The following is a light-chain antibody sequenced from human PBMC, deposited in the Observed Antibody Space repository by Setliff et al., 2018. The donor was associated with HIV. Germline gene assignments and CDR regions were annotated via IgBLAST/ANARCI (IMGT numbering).Light chain of an antibody. V-gene: IGLV2-23*01. J-gene: IGLJ1*01. CDR1: SGDVGRYNL. CDR2: QAS. Sequence: LTQPASVSGSPGQSITISCTGTSGDVGRYNLVSWYQQQPGKPPKLMIYQASNRPSGISNRFSGSKSGNTASLTISGLQAEDEADYYCCSNTGSNTYVFGTGTKVTVL. CDR3: CSNTGSNTYV.